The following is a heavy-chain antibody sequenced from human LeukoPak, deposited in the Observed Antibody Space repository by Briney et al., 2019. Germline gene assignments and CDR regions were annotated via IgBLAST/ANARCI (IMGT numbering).Heavy chain of an antibody. CDR1: GGSFSGYY. J-gene: IGHJ5*02. CDR3: ARGPRIAAAGTEWFDP. Sequence: SETLSLTCAVYGGSFSGYYWSWIRQPPGKGLEWIGEINHSGSTYYNPSLKSRVTISVDTSKNQFSLKLSSVTAADTAVYYCARGPRIAAAGTEWFDPWGQGTLVTVSS. CDR2: INHSGST. D-gene: IGHD6-13*01. V-gene: IGHV4-34*01.